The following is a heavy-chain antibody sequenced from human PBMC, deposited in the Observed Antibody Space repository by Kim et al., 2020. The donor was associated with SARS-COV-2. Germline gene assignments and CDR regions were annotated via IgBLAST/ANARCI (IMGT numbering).Heavy chain of an antibody. CDR1: GGSISSYY. V-gene: IGHV4-59*01. CDR3: ARDPSVVVAATPPYYYHGMDV. Sequence: SETLSLTCTVSGGSISSYYWSWIRQPPGKGLEWIGYIYYSGSTNYNPSLKSRVTISVDTSKNQFSLKLSSVTAADTAVYYCARDPSVVVAATPPYYYHGMDVWGQGTTVTVSS. J-gene: IGHJ6*02. CDR2: IYYSGST. D-gene: IGHD2-15*01.